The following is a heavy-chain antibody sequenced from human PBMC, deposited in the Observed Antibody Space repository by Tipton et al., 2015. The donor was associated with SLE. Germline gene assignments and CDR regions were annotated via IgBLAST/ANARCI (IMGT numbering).Heavy chain of an antibody. CDR2: IYHNGGT. D-gene: IGHD4-17*01. CDR3: ARGYTTVTLDALDV. Sequence: TLSLTCTVSGGSITSGGYYWSWIRQPPGKGLEWIGYIYHNGGTQYNPSLGSRLTISVDTSKNQFSLNLRSVTTADTAVYHCARGYTTVTLDALDVWGPGTMVTVSS. J-gene: IGHJ3*01. CDR1: GGSITSGGYY. V-gene: IGHV4-61*08.